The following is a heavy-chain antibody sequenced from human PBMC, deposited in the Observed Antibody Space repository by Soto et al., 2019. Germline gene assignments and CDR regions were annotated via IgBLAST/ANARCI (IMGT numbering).Heavy chain of an antibody. CDR1: GFTFSSFA. J-gene: IGHJ5*02. V-gene: IGHV3-23*01. D-gene: IGHD2-2*01. Sequence: GGSLRLSCAASGFTFSSFAMNWVRQAPGKGLEWVSSISGSGDSTNYADSVKGRFTISRDSSKNTLYLQMNSLRADYTSVYYCARDQVPAALLGWFDPWGQGTLVTVSS. CDR3: ARDQVPAALLGWFDP. CDR2: ISGSGDST.